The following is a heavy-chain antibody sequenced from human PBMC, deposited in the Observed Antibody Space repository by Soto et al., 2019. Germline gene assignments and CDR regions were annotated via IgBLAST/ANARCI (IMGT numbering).Heavy chain of an antibody. CDR2: MNPNSGNT. CDR3: ARGVGDYVWGSYHYDY. V-gene: IGHV1-8*01. D-gene: IGHD3-16*02. Sequence: ASVKVTCTASGYTFTIYDINWVRQATGQGLEWMGWMNPNSGNTGYAQKFQGRVTMTRNTSISTAYMELSSLRSEDTAVYYCARGVGDYVWGSYHYDYWGQGTLVTVS. CDR1: GYTFTIYD. J-gene: IGHJ4*02.